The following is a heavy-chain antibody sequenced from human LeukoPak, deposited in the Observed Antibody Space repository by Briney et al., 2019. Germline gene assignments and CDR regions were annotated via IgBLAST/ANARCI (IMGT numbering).Heavy chain of an antibody. D-gene: IGHD3-22*01. Sequence: PGGSLRLSCAASGFTFSSYWMHWVRQAPGKGLVWVSRINSDGSSTSYADSVKGRFTISRDNAKNTLYLQMNSLRAEDTAVYYCATTYYYDSSGYYWGQGTLVTVSS. V-gene: IGHV3-74*01. CDR3: ATTYYYDSSGYY. CDR2: INSDGSST. CDR1: GFTFSSYW. J-gene: IGHJ4*02.